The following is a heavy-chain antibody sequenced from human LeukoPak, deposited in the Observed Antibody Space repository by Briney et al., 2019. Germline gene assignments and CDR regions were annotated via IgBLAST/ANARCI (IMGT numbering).Heavy chain of an antibody. CDR1: GGSFSGYY. CDR2: INHSGST. J-gene: IGHJ6*03. Sequence: SETLSLTXAVYGGSFSGYYWSWIRQPPGKGLEWIGEINHSGSTNYNPSLKSRATISVDTSKNQFSLKLSSVTAADTAVYYCARTSTLPYYYYYYMDVWGKGTTVTVSS. CDR3: ARTSTLPYYYYYYMDV. V-gene: IGHV4-34*01.